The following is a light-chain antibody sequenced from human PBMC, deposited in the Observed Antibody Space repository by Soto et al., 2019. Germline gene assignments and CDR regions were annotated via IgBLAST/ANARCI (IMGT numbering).Light chain of an antibody. CDR2: GAS. V-gene: IGKV3-20*01. J-gene: IGKJ3*01. CDR1: QSVSSSY. CDR3: QQYSSSLFT. Sequence: EILLTQSPGTLSLSSGERVTLSCRASQSVSSSYLAWYQQKTGQAPRILIYGASSRDTGIPDRFSGSGSGTDFTLTISRLEPEDFALYYCQQYSSSLFTFGPGTKVDIK.